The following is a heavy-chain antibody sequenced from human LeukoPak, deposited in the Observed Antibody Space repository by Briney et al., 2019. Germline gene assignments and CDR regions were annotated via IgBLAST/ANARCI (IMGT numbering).Heavy chain of an antibody. CDR2: ISSSGTTI. D-gene: IGHD5-24*01. J-gene: IGHJ4*02. CDR1: GFTFSSYS. V-gene: IGHV3-48*02. CDR3: AKDPPITGPFEY. Sequence: GGSPTLSCAASGFTFSSYSMNWVRQAPGRGLEWVSYISSSGTTIFYADSVEGRFTISRDNAKNSVYLQMNSLRDEDTAVYFCAKDPPITGPFEYWGQGTLVTVYS.